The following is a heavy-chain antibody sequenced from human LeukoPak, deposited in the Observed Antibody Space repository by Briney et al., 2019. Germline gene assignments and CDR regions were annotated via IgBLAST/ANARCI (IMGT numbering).Heavy chain of an antibody. CDR1: GGSFSIYS. V-gene: IGHV4-34*01. CDR2: INPSGST. Sequence: SETLSLTCAVYGGSFSIYSWSWIRQSPGKGLEWIGEINPSGSTAYNPSLKSRVTISLDTSKNQFSLKLSSVTAADTAVYYCAREMIASGYFDYWGQGTLVTVSS. J-gene: IGHJ4*02. CDR3: AREMIASGYFDY. D-gene: IGHD3-22*01.